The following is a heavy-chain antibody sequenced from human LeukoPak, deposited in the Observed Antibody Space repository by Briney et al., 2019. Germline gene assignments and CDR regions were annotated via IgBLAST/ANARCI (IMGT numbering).Heavy chain of an antibody. CDR2: ISGDGGST. CDR3: AKDIWSGWWLQLDY. Sequence: PGGSLRLSCAASGFTFDDYAMHGVRHAPGKGLEWVSLISGDGGSTYYADSVKGRFTISRDNSKNSLYLQMNSLRTEDTALYYCAKDIWSGWWLQLDYWGQGTPVTVSS. V-gene: IGHV3-43*02. CDR1: GFTFDDYA. J-gene: IGHJ4*02. D-gene: IGHD5-24*01.